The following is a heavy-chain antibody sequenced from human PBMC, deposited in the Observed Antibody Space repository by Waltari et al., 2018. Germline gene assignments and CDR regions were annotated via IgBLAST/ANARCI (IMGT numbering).Heavy chain of an antibody. CDR2: IYYSGST. Sequence: QLQLQESGPRLVKPSETLSPTCTATGRSIISNPYYWGWIRRPPGKGLEWIGNIYYSGSTYYNPSLKSRVTISVDTSNNQLSLRLSSVTAADTAVYYCARDVDMSFYYYMDVWGKGTTVTISS. CDR1: GRSIISNPYY. J-gene: IGHJ6*03. V-gene: IGHV4-39*07. CDR3: ARDVDMSFYYYMDV. D-gene: IGHD5-12*01.